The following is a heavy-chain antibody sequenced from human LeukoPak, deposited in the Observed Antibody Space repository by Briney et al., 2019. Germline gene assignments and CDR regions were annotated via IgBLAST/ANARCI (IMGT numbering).Heavy chain of an antibody. CDR2: ISNNGGYT. J-gene: IGHJ4*02. CDR3: AKQLGYCSDGSCYFPY. CDR1: GFTFSSSA. D-gene: IGHD2-15*01. Sequence: GGSLRLSCAASGFTFSSSAMSWVRQALGKGLEWVSAISNNGGYTYYADSVQGRFTISRDNSKSTLCLQMNSLRAEDTAVYYCAKQLGYCSDGSCYFPYWGQGTLVTVSS. V-gene: IGHV3-23*01.